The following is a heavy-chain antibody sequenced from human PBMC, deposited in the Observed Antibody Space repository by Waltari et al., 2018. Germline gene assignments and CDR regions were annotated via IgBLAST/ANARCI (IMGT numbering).Heavy chain of an antibody. Sequence: QVQLQESGPGLVKPSETLSLPCTVSGGSISNYSRSWIRQPPGKGLEWIGYIYYSGSTNYNPSLKSRVTISVDTSKNQFSLKLSSVTAADTAVYYCARERGYYPYYFDYWGQGTLVTVSS. CDR3: ARERGYYPYYFDY. CDR1: GGSISNYS. J-gene: IGHJ4*02. V-gene: IGHV4-59*01. D-gene: IGHD3-22*01. CDR2: IYYSGST.